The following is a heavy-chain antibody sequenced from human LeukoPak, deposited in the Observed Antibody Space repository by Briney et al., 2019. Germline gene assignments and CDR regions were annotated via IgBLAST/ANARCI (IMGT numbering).Heavy chain of an antibody. CDR1: GYAFTGHY. CDR3: AGGYSGYDYSFDY. CDR2: INPNSGGT. J-gene: IGHJ4*02. V-gene: IGHV1-2*06. Sequence: GASVKVSCKASGYAFTGHYMHWVRQAPGQGLEWMGRINPNSGGTNYAQKFQGRVTMTRDTSISTAYMELSRLRSDDTAVYYCAGGYSGYDYSFDYWGQGTLVTVSS. D-gene: IGHD5-12*01.